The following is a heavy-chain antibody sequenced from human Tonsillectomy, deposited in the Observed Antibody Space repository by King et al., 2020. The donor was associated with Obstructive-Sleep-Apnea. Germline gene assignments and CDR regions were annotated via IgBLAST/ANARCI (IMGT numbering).Heavy chain of an antibody. D-gene: IGHD1-20*01. J-gene: IGHJ4*02. V-gene: IGHV3-23*04. Sequence: VQLVESGGGLVQPGGSLRLSCAASGFSFNIYAMSWVRQAPGKGLEWVSGISGTGTVTYSADSVKGRFTISRDNSQNTLYLQMNSLRAEDTAVYYCVSNVPTTYNWNAAPFNYRGQGTLVTVSS. CDR3: VSNVPTTYNWNAAPFNY. CDR1: GFSFNIYA. CDR2: ISGTGTVT.